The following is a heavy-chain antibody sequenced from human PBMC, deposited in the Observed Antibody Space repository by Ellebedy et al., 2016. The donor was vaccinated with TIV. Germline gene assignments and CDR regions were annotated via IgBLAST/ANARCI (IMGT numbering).Heavy chain of an antibody. Sequence: GESLKISCAASGFTFSSYWMAWVRQAPGKGLEWVANIYQDGSEKFYVDSVKGRFTISRDNAKNSLLPQMTSLRVEDTAVYYCARRGSYGDYAVQVNNWFDAWGQGTLVTVSS. J-gene: IGHJ5*02. CDR3: ARRGSYGDYAVQVNNWFDA. V-gene: IGHV3-7*01. CDR2: IYQDGSEK. D-gene: IGHD4-17*01. CDR1: GFTFSSYW.